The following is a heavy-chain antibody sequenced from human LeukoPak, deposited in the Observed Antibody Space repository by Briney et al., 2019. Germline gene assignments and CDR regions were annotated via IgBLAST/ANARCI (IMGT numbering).Heavy chain of an antibody. V-gene: IGHV4-59*01. CDR2: IYYSGST. J-gene: IGHJ4*02. CDR1: GGSISSYY. CDR3: AREEGSRDYFDY. D-gene: IGHD6-13*01. Sequence: SETLSLTCTVSGGSISSYYWSWIRQPPGKGLGWIGYIYYSGSTNYNPSLKSRVTISVDTSKNQFSLKLSSVTAADTAVYYCAREEGSRDYFDYWGQGTLVTVSS.